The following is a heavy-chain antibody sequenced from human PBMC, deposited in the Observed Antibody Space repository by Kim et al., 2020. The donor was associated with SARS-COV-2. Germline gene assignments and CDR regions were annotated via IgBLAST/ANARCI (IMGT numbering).Heavy chain of an antibody. J-gene: IGHJ5*02. CDR3: ANVHRCGGDCRAFDP. Sequence: GGSLRLSCAASGFTFSSYGMSWVRQAPGKGLKLVSVINGSGASTYYTDSVKGRFTIPRDNSKNTLYLQKNSQTAEDTAVYYCANVHRCGGDCRAFDPWGPGTLVTVSS. CDR1: GFTFSSYG. CDR2: INGSGAST. V-gene: IGHV3-23*01. D-gene: IGHD2-21*01.